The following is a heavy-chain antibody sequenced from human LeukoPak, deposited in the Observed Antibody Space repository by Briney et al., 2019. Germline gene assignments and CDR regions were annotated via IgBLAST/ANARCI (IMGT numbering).Heavy chain of an antibody. D-gene: IGHD4-17*01. J-gene: IGHJ3*02. CDR1: GGTFCSYA. CDR2: IIPIFGTE. CDR3: ARRTQNVDYVADAFDI. V-gene: IGHV1-69*06. Sequence: TSVKVSCKASGGTFCSYAISWVRQTPRQRLEWMGGIIPIFGTENYAQKLQGRVTITADKSTSTAYMELSSLRSEDTAVYYCARRTQNVDYVADAFDIWGQGTMVTVSS.